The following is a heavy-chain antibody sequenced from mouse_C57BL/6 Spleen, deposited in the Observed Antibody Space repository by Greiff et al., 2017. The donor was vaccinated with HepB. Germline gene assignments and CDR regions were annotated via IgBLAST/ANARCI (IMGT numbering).Heavy chain of an antibody. CDR3: ARNYLYYYAMDY. J-gene: IGHJ4*01. CDR1: GYTFTSYW. V-gene: IGHV1-55*01. Sequence: QVQLQQSGAELVKPGASVKMSCKASGYTFTSYWITWVKQRPGQGLEWIGDIYPGSGSTNYNEKFKSKATLTVDTSSSTAYMQLSSLTSEDSAVYYCARNYLYYYAMDYWGQGTSVTVSS. CDR2: IYPGSGST. D-gene: IGHD2-1*01.